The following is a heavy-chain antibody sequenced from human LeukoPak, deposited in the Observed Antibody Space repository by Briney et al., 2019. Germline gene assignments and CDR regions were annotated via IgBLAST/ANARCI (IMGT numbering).Heavy chain of an antibody. D-gene: IGHD1-1*01. CDR2: IYYTGST. Sequence: SEPLSLTCTVSGGSISGYYWSWIRQPPGKGLEWIGYIYYTGSTNYNPPLKSRFTMSVDTSKNQFSLILTSVTAADTAMYFCARIQNSAFDYWGQGTLVTVSS. J-gene: IGHJ4*02. V-gene: IGHV4-59*01. CDR3: ARIQNSAFDY. CDR1: GGSISGYY.